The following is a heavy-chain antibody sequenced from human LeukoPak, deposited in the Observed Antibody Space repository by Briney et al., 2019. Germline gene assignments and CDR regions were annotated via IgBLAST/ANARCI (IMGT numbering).Heavy chain of an antibody. CDR1: GGPISSYY. V-gene: IGHV4-39*07. CDR2: IYYSGST. CDR3: ARDGSASGNWFDP. D-gene: IGHD3-10*01. J-gene: IGHJ5*02. Sequence: SETLSLTCTVSGGPISSYYWGWIRQPPGKGLEWIGSIYYSGSTYYNPSLKSRVTISVDTSKYQFSLKLSSVTAADTAVYYCARDGSASGNWFDPWGQGTLVTVSS.